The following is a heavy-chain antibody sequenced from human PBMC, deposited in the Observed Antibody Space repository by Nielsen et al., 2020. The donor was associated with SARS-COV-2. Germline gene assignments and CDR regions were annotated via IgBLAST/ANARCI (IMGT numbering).Heavy chain of an antibody. D-gene: IGHD2-21*01. V-gene: IGHV3-7*03. CDR3: ARVDSTRVFAILHWFDP. CDR2: INPDGTEK. Sequence: LSLTCAASGFTISSYGMSWVRQVSGKGLEWVANINPDGTEKNYVDSVKGRFTISRDNAKNSLSLQMSTLRVEDTAVYYCARVDSTRVFAILHWFDPWGQGTLVTVSS. CDR1: GFTISSYG. J-gene: IGHJ5*02.